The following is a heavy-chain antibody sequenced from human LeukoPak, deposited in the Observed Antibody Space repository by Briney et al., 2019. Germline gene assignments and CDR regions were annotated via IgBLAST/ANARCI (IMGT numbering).Heavy chain of an antibody. V-gene: IGHV3-74*01. D-gene: IGHD3-10*01. CDR3: ARDYGRSRDYGMDV. CDR2: INADGSSA. J-gene: IGHJ6*02. CDR1: GFTPSNYW. Sequence: GGSLRLSCAASGFTPSNYWMHWVRQAPGKGLVWVSRINADGSSASYADSVKGQFTISRDNAKNTLYLQMNSLRAEDTAMYYCARDYGRSRDYGMDVWGQGTTVTVSS.